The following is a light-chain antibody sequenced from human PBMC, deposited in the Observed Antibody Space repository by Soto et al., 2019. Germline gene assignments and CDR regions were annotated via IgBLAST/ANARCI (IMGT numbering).Light chain of an antibody. CDR1: SSNIGAGYD. CDR3: QSYDISLSVSVI. CDR2: GNS. J-gene: IGLJ2*01. V-gene: IGLV1-40*01. Sequence: HSVLTQPPSVSGAPGQRVTISCTGSSSNIGAGYDVQWYQQLPGAAPKLLIFGNSNRPSGVPDRFPGSRSGTSASLAITGLQAEDEADYFCQSYDISLSVSVIFGGGTKLTVL.